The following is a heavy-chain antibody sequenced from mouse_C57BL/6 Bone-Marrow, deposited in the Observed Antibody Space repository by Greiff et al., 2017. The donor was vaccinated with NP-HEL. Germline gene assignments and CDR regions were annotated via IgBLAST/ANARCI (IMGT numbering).Heavy chain of an antibody. Sequence: QVQLQQPGAELVRPGTSVKLSCKASGYTFTSYWMHCVKQRPGHGLDWIGVIDPSDSYTNYNQKFKGKATLTVDTSSSTDYMQLSSLTSEDSAVYYCASRGMVTSYFDYWGQGTTLTVSS. V-gene: IGHV1-59*01. CDR2: IDPSDSYT. J-gene: IGHJ2*01. CDR1: GYTFTSYW. D-gene: IGHD2-2*01. CDR3: ASRGMVTSYFDY.